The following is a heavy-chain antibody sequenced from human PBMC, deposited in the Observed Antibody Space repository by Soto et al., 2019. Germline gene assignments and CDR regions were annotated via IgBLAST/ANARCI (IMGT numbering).Heavy chain of an antibody. D-gene: IGHD6-13*01. J-gene: IGHJ4*02. Sequence: QVQLQQWGAGLLKPSETLSLTCAVYGGSFSGYYWTWIRQPPGKGLEWIGEINDSGGTDYNPSLKSRVTISLDPSQNQLSLKLGSVTAADTAVYYCARGRKGFSSSCYVDWGQGTLVTVSS. CDR3: ARGRKGFSSSCYVD. CDR1: GGSFSGYY. CDR2: INDSGGT. V-gene: IGHV4-34*01.